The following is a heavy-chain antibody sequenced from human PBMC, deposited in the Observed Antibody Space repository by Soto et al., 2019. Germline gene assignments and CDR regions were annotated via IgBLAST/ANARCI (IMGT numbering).Heavy chain of an antibody. CDR2: IYYSGST. J-gene: IGHJ3*02. D-gene: IGHD3-10*01. CDR3: ASYYGSGIDAFDI. V-gene: IGHV4-30-4*01. CDR1: GGSISSGDYY. Sequence: SETLSLPCTVSGGSISSGDYYWSWIRQPPGKGLEWIGYIYYSGSTYYNPSLKSRVTISVDTSKNQFSLKLSSVTAADTAVYYCASYYGSGIDAFDIWGQGTMVTVSS.